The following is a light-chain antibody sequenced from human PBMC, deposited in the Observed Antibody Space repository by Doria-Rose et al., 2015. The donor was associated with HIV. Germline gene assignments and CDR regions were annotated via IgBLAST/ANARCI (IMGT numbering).Light chain of an antibody. Sequence: EIVLTQSPGTLSLSPGERATPSCRASQSFSSTYLAWYQQKPGQAPSLLIYDGSTRATGIPDRFSASGSGTGFTLTINRLEPEDFALYYCHQYGTSWTFGQGTKVEI. CDR2: DGS. CDR3: HQYGTSWT. CDR1: QSFSSTY. V-gene: IGKV3-20*01. J-gene: IGKJ1*01.